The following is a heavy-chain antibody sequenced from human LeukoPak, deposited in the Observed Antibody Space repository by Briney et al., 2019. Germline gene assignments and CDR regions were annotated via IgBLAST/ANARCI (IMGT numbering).Heavy chain of an antibody. V-gene: IGHV4-59*01. J-gene: IGHJ3*01. CDR1: GGSMNNNY. Sequence: SETLSLTCTVSGGSMNNNYWSWVRQPPGKGLEWIGYVHYSGSTNYNPSLKSRVTISVDRSKNQFSLKLSSVTAADTALYFCARDSTVPILWGQGTMVIVSS. CDR3: ARDSTVPIL. D-gene: IGHD4-11*01. CDR2: VHYSGST.